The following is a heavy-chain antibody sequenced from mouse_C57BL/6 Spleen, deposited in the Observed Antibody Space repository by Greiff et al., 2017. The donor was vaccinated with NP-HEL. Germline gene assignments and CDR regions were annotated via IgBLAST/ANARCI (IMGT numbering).Heavy chain of an antibody. CDR2: INPGSGGT. CDR3: AREKWDRFAY. J-gene: IGHJ3*01. Sequence: QVQLKESGAELVRPGTSVKVSCKASGYAFTNYLIEWVKQRPGQGLEWIGVINPGSGGTNYNEKFKGKATLTADKSSSTAYMQLSSLTSEDSAVYFCAREKWDRFAYWGQGTLVTVSA. CDR1: GYAFTNYL. V-gene: IGHV1-54*01. D-gene: IGHD1-3*01.